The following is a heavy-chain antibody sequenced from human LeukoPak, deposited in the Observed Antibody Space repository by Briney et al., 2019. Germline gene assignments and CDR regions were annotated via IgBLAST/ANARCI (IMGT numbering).Heavy chain of an antibody. CDR3: TTDNPMATIGY. CDR1: GFTFSNAW. V-gene: IGHV3-15*01. Sequence: PGGSLRLSCAASGFTFSNAWMSWVRQAPGKGLVWVGRIKSKTDGGTTDYAAPVKGRFTISRDDSKNTLYLQMNSLKTEDTAVYHCTTDNPMATIGYWGQGTLVTVSS. J-gene: IGHJ4*02. CDR2: IKSKTDGGTT. D-gene: IGHD5-24*01.